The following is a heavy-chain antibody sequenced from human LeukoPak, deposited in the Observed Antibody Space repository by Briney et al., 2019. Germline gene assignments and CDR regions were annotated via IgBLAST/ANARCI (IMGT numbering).Heavy chain of an antibody. Sequence: SVKVSCKASGGTFSSYAISWVRQAPGQGLEWMGGIIPIFGTANYARKFQGRVTITADESTSTAYMELSSLRSEDTAVYYCASEAVAGTRTLYHWGQGTLVTVSS. CDR2: IIPIFGTA. D-gene: IGHD6-19*01. CDR1: GGTFSSYA. CDR3: ASEAVAGTRTLYH. J-gene: IGHJ5*02. V-gene: IGHV1-69*13.